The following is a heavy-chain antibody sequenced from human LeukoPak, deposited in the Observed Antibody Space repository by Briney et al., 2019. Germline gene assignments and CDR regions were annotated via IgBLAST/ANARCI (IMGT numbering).Heavy chain of an antibody. D-gene: IGHD1-1*01. Sequence: PGGSLRLSCAASGFTFSSYEMNWVRQAPGKGLEWVSYISSSGSTIYDADSVKGRFTISRDNAKNSLYLQMNSLRAEDTAVYYCARDRLLEDRDYHYYYYMDVWGIGTTVTVSS. J-gene: IGHJ6*03. CDR2: ISSSGSTI. CDR1: GFTFSSYE. V-gene: IGHV3-48*03. CDR3: ARDRLLEDRDYHYYYYMDV.